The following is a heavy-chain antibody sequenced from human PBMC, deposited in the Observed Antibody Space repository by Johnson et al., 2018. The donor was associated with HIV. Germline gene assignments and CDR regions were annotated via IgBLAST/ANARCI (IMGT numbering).Heavy chain of an antibody. CDR2: MRYDGSNK. V-gene: IGHV3-33*01. CDR3: ARRRYSGGCSERCAFAI. CDR1: GFTFSNFG. J-gene: IGHJ3*02. D-gene: IGHD2-15*01. Sequence: QVQLVESGGGVVQPGTSLRLSCVASGFTFSNFGMHWVRQAPGKGLEWVAFMRYDGSNKYYSDSVKGRFTISRDNSKNSLYLQMNSLRAEDTAVYSCARRRYSGGCSERCAFAIWGQGTMVTVSS.